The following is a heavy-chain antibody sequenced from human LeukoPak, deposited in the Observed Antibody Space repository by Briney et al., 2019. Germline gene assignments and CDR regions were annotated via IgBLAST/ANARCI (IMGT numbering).Heavy chain of an antibody. J-gene: IGHJ4*02. CDR2: IKEDGSEI. CDR1: GFNFSTYW. V-gene: IGHV3-7*01. CDR3: VTDQTGRHPYFFDY. Sequence: GGSLRLSCAASGFNFSTYWMTWVRQVLGKGLEWVANIKEDGSEIYYVDAVKGRFSISRDNAKTSLYLQMNNLSVADTAVYYCVTDQTGRHPYFFDYWGQGTLVTVSS. D-gene: IGHD3-10*01.